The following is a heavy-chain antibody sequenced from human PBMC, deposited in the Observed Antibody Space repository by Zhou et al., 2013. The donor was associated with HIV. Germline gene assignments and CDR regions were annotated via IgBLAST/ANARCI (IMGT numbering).Heavy chain of an antibody. D-gene: IGHD3-22*01. J-gene: IGHJ4*02. CDR2: IYYSGST. Sequence: QVQLQESGPGLVKPSETLSLTCTVSGGSISSHYWSWIRQPPGKGLEWIGYIYYSGSTNYNPSLKSRVTISVDTSKNQFSLKLSSVTAADTAMYYCARGGDDSSGYYYDYWGQGTLVTVSS. V-gene: IGHV4-59*11. CDR1: GGSISSHY. CDR3: ARGGDDSSGYYYDY.